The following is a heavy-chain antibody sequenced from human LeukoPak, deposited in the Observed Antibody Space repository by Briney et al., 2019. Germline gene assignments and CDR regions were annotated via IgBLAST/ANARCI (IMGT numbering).Heavy chain of an antibody. J-gene: IGHJ4*02. CDR2: IYYTGST. V-gene: IGHV4-59*01. D-gene: IGHD6-13*01. CDR3: ARGSSTWPHHFDY. Sequence: SETLSLTCTVSGGSISSYYWSWIRQPPGKGLEWIGYIYYTGSTKYNPSLKSRVTISVDTPKNQFSLRLSSVTAADTAVYFCARGSSTWPHHFDYWGQGTLVTVSS. CDR1: GGSISSYY.